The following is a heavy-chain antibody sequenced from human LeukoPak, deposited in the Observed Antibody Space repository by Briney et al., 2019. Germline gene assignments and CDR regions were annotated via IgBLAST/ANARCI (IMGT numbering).Heavy chain of an antibody. CDR3: AKDGSWGDYYFYFYMDV. CDR2: ISGSGHYT. J-gene: IGHJ6*03. D-gene: IGHD3-16*01. CDR1: GSGFTFGNFG. Sequence: PGGSLRLSCEASGSGFTFGNFGMSWVRQAPGKGLGWLSGISGSGHYTYYADSVKGRFTISRDNSKNTLYIEMNSLRAEDTAVYYCAKDGSWGDYYFYFYMDVWGKGTTVTVSS. V-gene: IGHV3-23*01.